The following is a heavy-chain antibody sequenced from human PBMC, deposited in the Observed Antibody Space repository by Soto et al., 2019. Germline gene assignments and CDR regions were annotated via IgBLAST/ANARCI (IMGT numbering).Heavy chain of an antibody. CDR3: ARDKDRQQLGGNYYCSLDV. J-gene: IGHJ6*02. D-gene: IGHD3-3*02. Sequence: QVQLMQSGAEVKKPGSSVKVSCKASVGTFSPSAISWVRQAPGEGLEWVGGIMPIFATPDYAQEFQGRVTISAEESTATAYLELTSMTTDDTAMYYCARDKDRQQLGGNYYCSLDVWGQGTAITVSS. CDR2: IMPIFATP. V-gene: IGHV1-69*12. CDR1: VGTFSPSA.